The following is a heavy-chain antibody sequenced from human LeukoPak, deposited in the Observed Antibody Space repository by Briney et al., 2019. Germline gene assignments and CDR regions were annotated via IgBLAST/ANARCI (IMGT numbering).Heavy chain of an antibody. CDR1: GGSFSGYY. CDR2: IIHSGST. V-gene: IGHV4-34*12. J-gene: IGHJ4*02. Sequence: PSETLSLTCAVYGGSFSGYYWSWIRQPPGEGLEWIGEIIHSGSTNYNPSLESRVTISVDTSKNQFSLKLSSVTAADTAVYYCARGIVVVPAAISLSRPGARFDYWGQGTLVTVSS. D-gene: IGHD2-2*02. CDR3: ARGIVVVPAAISLSRPGARFDY.